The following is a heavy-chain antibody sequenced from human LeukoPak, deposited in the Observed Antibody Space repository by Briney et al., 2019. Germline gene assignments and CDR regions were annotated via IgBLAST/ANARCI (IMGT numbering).Heavy chain of an antibody. CDR3: ARFSSGSYYYYYMDV. Sequence: PSETLSLTCTVSGGSISSSSYYWGWIRQPPGKGLEWIGSIYYSGSTNYNPSLKSRVTISIDTSKNQFSLKLTSVTAADTAVYYCARFSSGSYYYYYMDVWGKGTTVTVSS. D-gene: IGHD6-19*01. CDR1: GGSISSSSYY. J-gene: IGHJ6*03. CDR2: IYYSGST. V-gene: IGHV4-39*07.